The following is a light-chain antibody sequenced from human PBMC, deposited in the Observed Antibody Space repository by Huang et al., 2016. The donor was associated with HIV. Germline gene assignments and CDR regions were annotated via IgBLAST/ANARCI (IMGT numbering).Light chain of an antibody. J-gene: IGKJ1*01. V-gene: IGKV4-1*01. CDR1: QTVLYSRNKKNY. CDR2: WAT. CDR3: LQYYSVPQT. Sequence: DIVMTQSPDSLAVSPGERATINCKSSQTVLYSRNKKNYLAWFQQKPVRTPKLHIDWATTRESGVPDRFSGSGSGTDFTLTINNLQAEDVAVYFCLQYYSVPQTFGHGTKVEIK.